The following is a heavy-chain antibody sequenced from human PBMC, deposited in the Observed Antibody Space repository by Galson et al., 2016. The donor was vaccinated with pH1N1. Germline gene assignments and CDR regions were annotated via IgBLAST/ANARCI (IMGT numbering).Heavy chain of an antibody. CDR1: GYSLTDLS. V-gene: IGHV1-24*01. Sequence: SVKVSCKVSGYSLTDLSMHWVRQAPGKGLEWMGGFDPEDGEIIYAQTFQGRVTMTEDTSTDTAYMELSSLRSEDTAVYYCAIVKPVAGFPDSELDYWGQGTLVTVSS. CDR3: AIVKPVAGFPDSELDY. J-gene: IGHJ4*02. D-gene: IGHD6-19*01. CDR2: FDPEDGEI.